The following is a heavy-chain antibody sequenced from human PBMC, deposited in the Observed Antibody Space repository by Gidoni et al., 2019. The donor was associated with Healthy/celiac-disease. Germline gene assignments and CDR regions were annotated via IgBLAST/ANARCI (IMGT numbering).Heavy chain of an antibody. CDR3: ARGIAVAGTFDY. J-gene: IGHJ4*02. Sequence: EVQLVESGGGLVQPGGSLRLSCAASGFTVSSNYMSGVRQAPGKGLEWVSVIDSGGSTYYADSVKGRFTISRDNSKNTLYLQMNSLRAEDTAVYYCARGIAVAGTFDYWGQGTLVTVSS. V-gene: IGHV3-66*01. CDR1: GFTVSSNY. CDR2: IDSGGST. D-gene: IGHD6-19*01.